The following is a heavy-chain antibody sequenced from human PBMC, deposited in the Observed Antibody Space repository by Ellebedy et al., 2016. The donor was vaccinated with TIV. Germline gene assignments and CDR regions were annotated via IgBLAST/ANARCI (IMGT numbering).Heavy chain of an antibody. CDR1: RGSISSSSYF. Sequence: MPSETLSLTCVISRGSISSSSYFWDWIRQPPGRGLEWIGTISYIGTTVYNPSLKSRVTLSVDTSTNQFSLDLRSVTAGDTAMYHCARRRADGDGYHFSDFWGRGTLVTVSS. D-gene: IGHD2-21*01. V-gene: IGHV4-39*01. J-gene: IGHJ4*02. CDR2: ISYIGTT. CDR3: ARRRADGDGYHFSDF.